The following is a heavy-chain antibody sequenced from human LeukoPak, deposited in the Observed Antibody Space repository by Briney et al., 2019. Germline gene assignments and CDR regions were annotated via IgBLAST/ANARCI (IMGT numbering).Heavy chain of an antibody. Sequence: PGGSLRLSCAASGFTLSTYDMHWARQPTGEGLEWVSIIYRAGDTYYPGSVKGRFTISRDNAKNSLYLQMNSLRAEDTAVYYCAREMSGSDDALDIWGQGTMVTVSS. CDR1: GFTLSTYD. CDR2: IYRAGDT. D-gene: IGHD3-10*01. CDR3: AREMSGSDDALDI. J-gene: IGHJ3*02. V-gene: IGHV3-13*01.